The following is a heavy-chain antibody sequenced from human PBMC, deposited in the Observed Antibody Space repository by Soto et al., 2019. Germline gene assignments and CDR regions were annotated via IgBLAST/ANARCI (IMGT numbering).Heavy chain of an antibody. CDR1: GYTFTNYN. Sequence: QEQLVQSGAEVKKPGAPVKVSCKASGYTFTNYNINWVRQATGQGLEWMGWMNPNTGNTGYAEKFQCRVTMTRNSSINTAYMELSGLRSDDTAVYYCAREAASDPSFYYPYMDVWGKGTTVTVS. CDR3: AREAASDPSFYYPYMDV. CDR2: MNPNTGNT. J-gene: IGHJ6*03. D-gene: IGHD3-10*01. V-gene: IGHV1-8*01.